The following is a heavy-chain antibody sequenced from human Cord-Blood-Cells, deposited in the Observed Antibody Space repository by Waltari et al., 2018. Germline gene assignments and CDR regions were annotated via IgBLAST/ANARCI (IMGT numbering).Heavy chain of an antibody. CDR3: AKGPNWEYFDY. CDR2: ISWNSGSI. Sequence: EVQLVESGGGLVQPGRSMRLPCAASGFTFDDYAMHWVRQAPGKGLEWVSGISWNSGSIGYADSVKGRITISRANAKNSMYLQMNSLRADDRALYYCAKGPNWEYFDYWGQGTLVTVSS. J-gene: IGHJ4*02. CDR1: GFTFDDYA. D-gene: IGHD7-27*01. V-gene: IGHV3-9*01.